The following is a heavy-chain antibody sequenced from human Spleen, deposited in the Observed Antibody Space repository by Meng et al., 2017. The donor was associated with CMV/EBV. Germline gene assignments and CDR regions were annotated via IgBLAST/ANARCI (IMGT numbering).Heavy chain of an antibody. J-gene: IGHJ5*02. CDR2: IYYTGTT. V-gene: IGHV4-61*01. D-gene: IGHD7-27*01. CDR3: ARDPLTGISS. CDR1: GGDVSSPSHN. Sequence: SETLSLTCTVSGGDVSSPSHNWSWIRQPPGKGLEFLGYIYYTGTTNYNPSSRSRVTISVDTSKNQFSLKLSSVTAADTAVYYCARDPLTGISSWGQGTLVTVSS.